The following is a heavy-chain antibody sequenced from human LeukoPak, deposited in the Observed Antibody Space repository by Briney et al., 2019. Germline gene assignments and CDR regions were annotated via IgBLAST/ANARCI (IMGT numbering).Heavy chain of an antibody. V-gene: IGHV3-48*01. D-gene: IGHD2-21*02. CDR2: ISSSSSII. CDR1: GFTFSTYS. CDR3: AKSPSWAYCGGDCSDWFDP. J-gene: IGHJ5*02. Sequence: PGGSLRLSCATSGFTFSTYSMNWVRQAPGKGLEWVSYISSSSSIIYYADSVKGRFTISRDNSKNTLYLQMNSLRAEDTAVYYCAKSPSWAYCGGDCSDWFDPWGQGTLVTVSS.